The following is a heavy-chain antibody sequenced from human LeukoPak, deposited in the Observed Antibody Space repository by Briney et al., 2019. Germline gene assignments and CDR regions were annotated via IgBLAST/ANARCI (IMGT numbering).Heavy chain of an antibody. Sequence: GSLRLSCAASGFTFSNYGMHWVRQAPGKGLEWVAIISYDGSNKYYADSVKGRFTISRDNSKNTLYLQMSSLRAEDTAVYYCAKVEIAKGDYWGQGTLVTVSS. CDR3: AKVEIAKGDY. V-gene: IGHV3-30*18. J-gene: IGHJ4*02. CDR1: GFTFSNYG. D-gene: IGHD5-24*01. CDR2: ISYDGSNK.